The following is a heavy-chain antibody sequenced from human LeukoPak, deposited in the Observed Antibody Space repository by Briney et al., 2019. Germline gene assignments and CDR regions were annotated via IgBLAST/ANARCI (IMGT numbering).Heavy chain of an antibody. CDR3: VKDRGYTTFDY. V-gene: IGHV3-7*03. D-gene: IGHD3-10*01. CDR2: MNQDGSER. CDR1: GFLFSNSW. Sequence: GGSLRLSCEASGFLFSNSWMSWVRQAPGKGLEWVANMNQDGSERNYVDSVKGRLTISRDNAKGSLYLQMNGLRAEDTAVYFCVKDRGYTTFDYRGQGTLVTVSS. J-gene: IGHJ4*02.